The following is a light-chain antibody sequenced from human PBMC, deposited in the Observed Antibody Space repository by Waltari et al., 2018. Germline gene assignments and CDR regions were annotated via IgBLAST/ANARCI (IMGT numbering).Light chain of an antibody. V-gene: IGKV3D-15*02. CDR2: DAS. CDR1: QSVGRD. Sequence: SCRASQSVGRDLAWYQQKPGQAPRLLIYDASTRATGIPDRFSGSGSGTDFSLTISRLESEDFAVYYCQKYVNLPATFGQGTKVEIK. CDR3: QKYVNLPAT. J-gene: IGKJ1*01.